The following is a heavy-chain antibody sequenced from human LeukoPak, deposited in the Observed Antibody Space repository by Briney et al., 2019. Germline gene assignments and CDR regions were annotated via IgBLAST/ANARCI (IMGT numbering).Heavy chain of an antibody. Sequence: PGRSLRLSCAASGFTFSSYGMHWVRQAPGKGLEWVAIISYDGSNKYYADSVKGRFTISRDNSKNTLYLQMDSLRVEDTAVYCCAKDLYLRSSWPFDYWGQGTLVTVSS. CDR2: ISYDGSNK. CDR3: AKDLYLRSSWPFDY. CDR1: GFTFSSYG. D-gene: IGHD6-13*01. V-gene: IGHV3-30*18. J-gene: IGHJ4*02.